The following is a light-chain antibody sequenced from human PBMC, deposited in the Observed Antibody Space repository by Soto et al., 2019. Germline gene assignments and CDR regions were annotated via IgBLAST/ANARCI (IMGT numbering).Light chain of an antibody. CDR2: KAS. Sequence: DIQMTQSPSTLSAPVGYRFTITCRASQSISSWLAWYQQKPGKAPKLLIYKASSLESGVPSTFSGSGSGTEFTLTISSLQPDDSATYYCQHYNSYPLTFGQGTTVDIK. CDR1: QSISSW. CDR3: QHYNSYPLT. V-gene: IGKV1-5*03. J-gene: IGKJ1*01.